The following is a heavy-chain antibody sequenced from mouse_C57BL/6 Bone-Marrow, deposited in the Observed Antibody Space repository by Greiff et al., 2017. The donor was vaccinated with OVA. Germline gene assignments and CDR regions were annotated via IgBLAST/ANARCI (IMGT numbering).Heavy chain of an antibody. CDR3: ARGGGDYYGSRVWYFDV. CDR2: INPSNGGT. Sequence: QVQLQQPGTELVKPGASVKLSCKASGYTFTSYWVHWVKQRPGQGLEWIGNINPSNGGTNYNEKFKSKATLTVDKSSSTAYMQLSSLTSEDSEVYYCARGGGDYYGSRVWYFDVWGTGTTVTVSS. J-gene: IGHJ1*03. D-gene: IGHD1-1*01. CDR1: GYTFTSYW. V-gene: IGHV1-53*01.